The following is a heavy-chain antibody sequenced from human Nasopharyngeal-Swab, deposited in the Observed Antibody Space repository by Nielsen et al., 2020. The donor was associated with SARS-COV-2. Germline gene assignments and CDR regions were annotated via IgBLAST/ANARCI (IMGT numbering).Heavy chain of an antibody. Sequence: GGSLRLSCAASGFTFSSYGMHWVRQAPGKGLEWVAVIWYDGSNKYYADSVKGRFTISRDNSKNTLYLQMNSLRAKDTAVYYCARDLGVYAILHYMDVWGKGTTVTVSS. J-gene: IGHJ6*03. CDR1: GFTFSSYG. CDR2: IWYDGSNK. D-gene: IGHD2-8*02. CDR3: ARDLGVYAILHYMDV. V-gene: IGHV3-33*01.